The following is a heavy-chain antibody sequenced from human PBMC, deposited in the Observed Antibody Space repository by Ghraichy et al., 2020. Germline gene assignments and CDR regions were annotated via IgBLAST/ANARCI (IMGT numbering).Heavy chain of an antibody. D-gene: IGHD3-22*01. J-gene: IGHJ4*02. CDR3: ARGRRRVHYYDSSGYYGGQFSDD. CDR2: INHSGST. Sequence: SETLSLTCAVYGGSFSGYYWSWIRQPPGKGLEWIGEINHSGSTNYNPSLKSRVTISVDTSKNQFSLKLSSVTAADTAVYYCARGRRRVHYYDSSGYYGGQFSDDWGQGTLVTVSS. CDR1: GGSFSGYY. V-gene: IGHV4-34*01.